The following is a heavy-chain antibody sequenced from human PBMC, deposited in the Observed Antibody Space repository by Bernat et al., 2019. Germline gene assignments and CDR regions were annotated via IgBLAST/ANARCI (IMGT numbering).Heavy chain of an antibody. J-gene: IGHJ3*02. D-gene: IGHD6-19*01. V-gene: IGHV3-23*04. CDR1: GFTFSSYA. Sequence: EVQLVESGGGLVQPGGSLRLSCAASGFTFSSYAMSWVRQAPGKGLEWVSAISGSGGSTYSADSVKGRFTISRDNSKNTLYLQMNSLRAEDTAVYYCAKVRSQWLVNSWRRAAFDIWGQGTMVTVSS. CDR2: ISGSGGST. CDR3: AKVRSQWLVNSWRRAAFDI.